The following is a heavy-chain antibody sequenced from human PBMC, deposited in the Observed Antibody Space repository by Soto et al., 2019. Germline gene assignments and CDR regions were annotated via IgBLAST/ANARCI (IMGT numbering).Heavy chain of an antibody. D-gene: IGHD3-22*01. CDR2: INPSGGST. CDR1: GYTFTGYY. J-gene: IGHJ4*02. V-gene: IGHV1-46*01. CDR3: ARAGNYYDSSGYDDFDD. Sequence: XSVQVSCKASGYTFTGYYRDLVRQAPGQGLEWMGIINPSGGSTSYAQKFQGRVTMTRDTSTSTVYMELSSLRSEDTAVYYCARAGNYYDSSGYDDFDDWGQGTLVTVSS.